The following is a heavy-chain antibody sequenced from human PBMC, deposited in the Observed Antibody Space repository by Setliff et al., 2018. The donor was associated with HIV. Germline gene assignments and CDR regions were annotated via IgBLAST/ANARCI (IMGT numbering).Heavy chain of an antibody. CDR2: TYYRSKWYY. J-gene: IGHJ6*03. V-gene: IGHV6-1*01. D-gene: IGHD1-1*01. CDR3: ARGGDWDDNYYMDV. CDR1: GDSVSGNSVS. Sequence: SQTLSLTCVISGDSVSGNSVSWNWIRQSPSRGLEWLGSTYYRSKWYYQYALSLKSRISINPDTSKNQFSLQLNSVTPKDTGLYYCARGGDWDDNYYMDVWGKGTTVNVSS.